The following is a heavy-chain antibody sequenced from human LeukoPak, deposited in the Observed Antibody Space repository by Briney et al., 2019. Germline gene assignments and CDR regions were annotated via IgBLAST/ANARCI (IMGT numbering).Heavy chain of an antibody. J-gene: IGHJ4*02. D-gene: IGHD1-26*01. CDR2: IYSGGST. Sequence: GGSLRLSCAASGFTFSSYAMHWVRQAPGKGLEWVSVIYSGGSTYYADSVKGRFTISRDNSKNTLYLQMNSLRAEDTAVYYCARVSGSYSQYYFDYWGQGTLVTVSS. V-gene: IGHV3-53*01. CDR3: ARVSGSYSQYYFDY. CDR1: GFTFSSYA.